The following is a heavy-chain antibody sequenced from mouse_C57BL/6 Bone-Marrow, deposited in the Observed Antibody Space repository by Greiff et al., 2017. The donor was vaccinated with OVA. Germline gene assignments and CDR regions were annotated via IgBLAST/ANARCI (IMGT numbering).Heavy chain of an antibody. CDR1: GYTFTDYE. CDR2: IDPETGGT. D-gene: IGHD1-1*01. J-gene: IGHJ2*01. CDR3: TRGDYYGSSDY. Sequence: QVQLQQSGAELVRPGASVTLSCKASGYTFTDYEMHWVKQTPVHGLEWIGAIDPETGGTAYNQKFKGKAILTADKSSSTAYMELRSLTSEDSAVYYCTRGDYYGSSDYWGQGTTRTVSS. V-gene: IGHV1-15*01.